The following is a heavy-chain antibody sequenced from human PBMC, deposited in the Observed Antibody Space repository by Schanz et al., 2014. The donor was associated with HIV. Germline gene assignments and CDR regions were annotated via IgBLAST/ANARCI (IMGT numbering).Heavy chain of an antibody. CDR2: ISAYNGNT. CDR1: GYTFNTYD. Sequence: QVQLVQSGAEVREPGASVKVSCKASGYTFNTYDINWVRQAPGQGLEWMGWISAYNGNTNYAQKFQGRVTMTADTFTNIAYMELSSLRSEDTAVYYCAREGGQYKHYGMDVWGQGTTVTVSS. J-gene: IGHJ6*02. CDR3: AREGGQYKHYGMDV. V-gene: IGHV1-18*04. D-gene: IGHD1-20*01.